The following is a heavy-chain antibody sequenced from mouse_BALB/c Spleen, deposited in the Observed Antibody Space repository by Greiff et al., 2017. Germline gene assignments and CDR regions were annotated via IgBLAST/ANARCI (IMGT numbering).Heavy chain of an antibody. CDR1: GYTFTDYE. CDR3: TRGGDGYYACFAY. CDR2: IDPETGGT. Sequence: QVQLQQSGAELVRPGASVTLSCKASGYTFTDYEMHWVKQTPVHGLEWIGAIDPETGGTAYNQKFKGTATLTADKSSSTAYMELRSLTSEDSAVYYCTRGGDGYYACFAYWGQGTLVTVSA. J-gene: IGHJ3*01. V-gene: IGHV1-15*01. D-gene: IGHD2-3*01.